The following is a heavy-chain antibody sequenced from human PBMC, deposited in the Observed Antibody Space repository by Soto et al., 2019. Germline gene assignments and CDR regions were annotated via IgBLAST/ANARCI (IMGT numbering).Heavy chain of an antibody. CDR1: GFSLSTSGVG. CDR3: ASLPCSGRSFSWFSFSGMDV. D-gene: IGHD2-15*01. V-gene: IGHV2-5*02. Sequence: QITLKESGPTLVKPTQTLTLTCTFSGFSLSTSGVGVAWIRQPPGKALGSLALIYWDDDKRYRPSLASRLTITKHTSHDLLVVTMTTMQSVDTATYSFASLPCSGRSFSWFSFSGMDVWGQGTTVTVSS. CDR2: IYWDDDK. J-gene: IGHJ6*02.